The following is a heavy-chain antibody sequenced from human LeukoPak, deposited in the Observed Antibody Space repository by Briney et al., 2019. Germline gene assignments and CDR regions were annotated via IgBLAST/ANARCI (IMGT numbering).Heavy chain of an antibody. V-gene: IGHV4-4*09. CDR1: GGSISSYY. CDR3: ARLGPLTGPPLRGWFDP. CDR2: ISTSGTT. Sequence: SETLSLTCIVSGGSISSYYWSWIRQPPGKGLEWIGYISTSGTTNYNPSLKSRVTISLDTSKNQFSLKLSSVTAADTAVYYCARLGPLTGPPLRGWFDPWGQGTLVNVSS. J-gene: IGHJ5*02. D-gene: IGHD5-12*01.